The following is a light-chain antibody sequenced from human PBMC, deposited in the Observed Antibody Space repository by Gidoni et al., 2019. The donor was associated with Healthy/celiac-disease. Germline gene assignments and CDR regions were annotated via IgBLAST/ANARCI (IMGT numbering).Light chain of an antibody. CDR1: SSDVGGYSY. CDR2: DVS. CDR3: SSYTSSSTY. V-gene: IGLV2-14*01. Sequence: QSALPQPASVYGSPGQSITISCTGTSSDVGGYSYVSWYQQHPGKAPKLMIYDVSNRPSGVSNRFSGSKSGNTASLTISGLQAEDEADYYCSSYTSSSTYFGTGTKVTVL. J-gene: IGLJ1*01.